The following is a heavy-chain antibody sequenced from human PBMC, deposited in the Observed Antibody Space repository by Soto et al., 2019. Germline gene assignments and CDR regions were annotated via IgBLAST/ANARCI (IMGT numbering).Heavy chain of an antibody. CDR3: ARERDWWFDP. D-gene: IGHD3-9*01. CDR1: GYTFSNYG. V-gene: IGHV1-18*04. CDR2: ISPYNGNT. J-gene: IGHJ5*02. Sequence: QVQLVQSGAEVKKPGASVKVSCKASGYTFSNYGINWVRQAPGQGLEWMGWISPYNGNTNYAQKLQGRVTMTTDTSTSTAHMELRRLSSDDTAVYYCARERDWWFDPWGQGTLVTVSS.